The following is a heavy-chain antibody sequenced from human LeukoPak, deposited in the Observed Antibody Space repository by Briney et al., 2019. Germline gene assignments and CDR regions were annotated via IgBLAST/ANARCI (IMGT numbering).Heavy chain of an antibody. Sequence: GGSLRLSCAASGFTFSGYAMSWVPQAPGKGLEWVSAISGSGGSTYYADSVKGRFTISRDNSKNTLYLQMNSLRAEDTAVYYCAKDDSSGDFDYWGQGTLVTVSS. V-gene: IGHV3-23*01. CDR3: AKDDSSGDFDY. J-gene: IGHJ4*02. CDR1: GFTFSGYA. CDR2: ISGSGGST. D-gene: IGHD6-19*01.